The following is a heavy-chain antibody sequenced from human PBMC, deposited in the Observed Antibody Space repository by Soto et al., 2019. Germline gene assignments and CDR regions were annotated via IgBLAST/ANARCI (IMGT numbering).Heavy chain of an antibody. CDR1: GFTFSAYY. CDR2: ISAYNGNT. D-gene: IGHD3-16*01. CDR3: ARDHDPPNWFDP. V-gene: IGHV1-18*04. J-gene: IGHJ5*02. Sequence: ASVKVSCKASGFTFSAYYIYWVRQAPGQGLEWMGWISAYNGNTNYAQKLQGRVTMTTDTSTSTAYMELRSLRSDDTAVYYCARDHDPPNWFDPWGQGTLVTVSS.